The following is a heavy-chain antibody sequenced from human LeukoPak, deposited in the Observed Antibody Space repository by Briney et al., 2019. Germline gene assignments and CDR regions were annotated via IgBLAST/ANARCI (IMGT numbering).Heavy chain of an antibody. CDR1: GGSISSSNW. J-gene: IGHJ4*02. V-gene: IGHV4-4*02. CDR3: ASTRLIGRFDY. D-gene: IGHD6-25*01. Sequence: PSGTLSLTCAVFGGSISSSNWWSWVRQPPGKGLEWIGEIYHSGDTNYNPSLKSRVTMSVDKSKNQFSLKLSSVTVADTAIYYCASTRLIGRFDYWGQGTLVTVSS. CDR2: IYHSGDT.